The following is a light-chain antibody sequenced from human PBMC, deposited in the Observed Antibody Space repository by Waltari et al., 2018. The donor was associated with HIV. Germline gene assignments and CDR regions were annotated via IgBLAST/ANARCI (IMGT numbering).Light chain of an antibody. CDR2: GTS. CDR3: HHYNNWRET. CDR1: QSVNRN. J-gene: IGKJ1*01. Sequence: EILMTQSPATLSVSPGERATLSCRASQSVNRNLAWYQQKPGQTPRLLIYGTSTRATDIPARFRRSGSGTEFTLTISSLQSEDFAVYYCHHYNNWRETFGQGTKVEIK. V-gene: IGKV3-15*01.